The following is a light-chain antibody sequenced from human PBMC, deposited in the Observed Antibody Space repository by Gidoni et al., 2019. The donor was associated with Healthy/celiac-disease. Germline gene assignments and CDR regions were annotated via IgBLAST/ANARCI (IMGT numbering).Light chain of an antibody. CDR3: AAWDDSLWV. CDR1: SSNIGSNT. J-gene: IGLJ3*02. CDR2: SNN. V-gene: IGLV1-44*01. Sequence: QSVLTQQHSASGPPGQRVTIACSGSSSNIGSNTVTWYQQPPGTAPKLLIYSNNQRPSGVPDRFSGSKSGSSASLAIRGLQSAAEAYYYCAAWDDSLWVFGGGTKLTV.